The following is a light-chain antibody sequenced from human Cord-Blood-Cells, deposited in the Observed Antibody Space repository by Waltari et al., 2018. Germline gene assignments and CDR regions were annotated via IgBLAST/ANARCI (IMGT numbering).Light chain of an antibody. CDR1: QSVSSSY. CDR2: GAS. Sequence: EIVLTQSPGTLSFSPGARATLSCRASQSVSSSYLAWYQQKPGQDPRLLIYGASSRATGIPDRFSGSGSGTDFTLTISRLEPEDFAVYYCQQYGSSPRTFGGGTKVEIK. CDR3: QQYGSSPRT. V-gene: IGKV3-20*01. J-gene: IGKJ4*01.